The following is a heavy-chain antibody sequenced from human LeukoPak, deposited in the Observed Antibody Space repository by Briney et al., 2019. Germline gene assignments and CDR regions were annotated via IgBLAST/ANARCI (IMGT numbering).Heavy chain of an antibody. CDR2: IIPIFGTA. D-gene: IGHD2-2*01. V-gene: IGHV1-69*13. CDR3: ARDSCSSTSCYPDY. CDR1: GYTFTSYA. J-gene: IGHJ4*02. Sequence: ASVKVSCKASGYTFTSYAISWVRQAPGQGLEWMGGIIPIFGTANYAQKFQGRVTITADESTSTAYMELSSLRSEDTAVYYCARDSCSSTSCYPDYWGQGTLVTVSS.